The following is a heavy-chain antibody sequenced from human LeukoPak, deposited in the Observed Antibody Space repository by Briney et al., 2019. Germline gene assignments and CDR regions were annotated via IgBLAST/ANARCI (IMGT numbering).Heavy chain of an antibody. V-gene: IGHV4-4*09. J-gene: IGHJ2*01. CDR2: IYASGST. CDR1: GVSISSYY. Sequence: SETLSLTCAVSGVSISSYYWSWIRQPPGKGLEWIGHIYASGSTNYSPSLKSRVTMSVDTSKTQFSLKLSSVTAADTAVYYCARSQLGIDWYFGLWGRGTLVTVSS. CDR3: ARSQLGIDWYFGL. D-gene: IGHD7-27*01.